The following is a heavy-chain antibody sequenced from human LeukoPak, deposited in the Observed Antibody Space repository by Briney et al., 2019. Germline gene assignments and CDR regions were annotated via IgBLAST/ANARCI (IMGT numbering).Heavy chain of an antibody. D-gene: IGHD2-2*01. CDR3: SRDRHCIGSTCYGL. J-gene: IGHJ4*02. Sequence: GGSLRLSCAASGFTFSRYTMNWVRQAPGKGLEWVSSITSSSSYIYYADSLKGRFTISRDNAKNSLYLQMNSLRAEDTAVYYCSRDRHCIGSTCYGLWGQGTRVTVSS. V-gene: IGHV3-21*01. CDR2: ITSSSSYI. CDR1: GFTFSRYT.